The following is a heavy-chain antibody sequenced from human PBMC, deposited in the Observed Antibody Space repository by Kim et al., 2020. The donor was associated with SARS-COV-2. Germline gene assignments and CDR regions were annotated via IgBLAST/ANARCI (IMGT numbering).Heavy chain of an antibody. CDR2: DGSAT. CDR3: VRSIDY. Sequence: DGSATHYGDSVKGRFTISRENANNALYLEMTSLKVEDSAVYYCVRSIDYWGQGTRVSVSS. V-gene: IGHV3-7*01. J-gene: IGHJ4*02.